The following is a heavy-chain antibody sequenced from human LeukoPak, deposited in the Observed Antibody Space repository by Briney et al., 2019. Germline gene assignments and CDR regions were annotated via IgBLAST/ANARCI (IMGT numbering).Heavy chain of an antibody. D-gene: IGHD3-10*01. CDR1: GFTFSDYY. CDR3: AKGYYYGSMQGFDY. CDR2: ISGSGGST. J-gene: IGHJ4*02. V-gene: IGHV3-23*01. Sequence: GGSLRLSCAASGFTFSDYYMSWIRQAPGKGLEWVSAISGSGGSTYYADSVKGRFTISRDNSKNTLYLQMNSLRAEDTAVYYCAKGYYYGSMQGFDYWGQGTLVTVSS.